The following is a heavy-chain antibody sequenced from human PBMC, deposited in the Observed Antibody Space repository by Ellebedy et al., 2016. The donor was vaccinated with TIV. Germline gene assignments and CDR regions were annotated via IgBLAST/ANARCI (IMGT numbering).Heavy chain of an antibody. V-gene: IGHV3-23*01. CDR2: ISHTGSRT. J-gene: IGHJ3*02. D-gene: IGHD4-23*01. CDR3: ARETLTTVVTRSAFDI. CDR1: GFTFNSYA. Sequence: PGGSLRLSCAASGFTFNSYAMSWVRQAPGKGLEWVSTISHTGSRTYYANSVEGRFIISRDNSKRTLYLQMNSLRDEDTAVYYCARETLTTVVTRSAFDIWGQGTMVTVSS.